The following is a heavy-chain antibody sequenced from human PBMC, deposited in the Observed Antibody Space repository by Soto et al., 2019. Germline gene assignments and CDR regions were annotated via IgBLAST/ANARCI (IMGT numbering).Heavy chain of an antibody. CDR2: ISSNGGST. D-gene: IGHD6-13*01. V-gene: IGHV3-64*01. Sequence: EVQLVESGGGLVQPGGSLRLSCAASGFTFSSYAMHWVRQAPGKGLEYVSAISSNGGSTYYANSVKGRFTISRDNSKNTLYLQRGSLRAEDMAVYYCARAPGSWYFAFDIWGQGTMVTVSS. CDR1: GFTFSSYA. J-gene: IGHJ3*02. CDR3: ARAPGSWYFAFDI.